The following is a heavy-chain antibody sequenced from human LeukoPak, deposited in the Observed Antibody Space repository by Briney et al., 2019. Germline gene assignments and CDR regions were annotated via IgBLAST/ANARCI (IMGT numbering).Heavy chain of an antibody. V-gene: IGHV3-30*14. CDR2: ISYDGSNK. D-gene: IGHD6-13*01. Sequence: GRSLRLSCAASGFTFSSYAMHWVRQAPGKGLEWVAVISYDGSNKYYADSVKGRFTISRDNSKNTVYLQMNSLRDEDTALYYCVRGSSWSWEYYFDYWGQGTLVTVSS. CDR3: VRGSSWSWEYYFDY. CDR1: GFTFSSYA. J-gene: IGHJ4*02.